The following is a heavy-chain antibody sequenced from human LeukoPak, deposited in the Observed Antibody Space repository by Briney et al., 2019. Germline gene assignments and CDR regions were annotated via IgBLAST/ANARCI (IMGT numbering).Heavy chain of an antibody. J-gene: IGHJ4*02. CDR2: ISDDSNYI. V-gene: IGHV3-21*01. D-gene: IGHD3-9*01. CDR3: ARGLRYFDWPFDY. CDR1: GFTFSTYS. Sequence: GGSLRLSCAASGFTFSTYSGNWIRQAPGKGLEWVSSISDDSNYIFYADSVKGRFTISRDNAKNSLYLQMNSLRAEDTAVYYCARGLRYFDWPFDYWGQGTLVTVSS.